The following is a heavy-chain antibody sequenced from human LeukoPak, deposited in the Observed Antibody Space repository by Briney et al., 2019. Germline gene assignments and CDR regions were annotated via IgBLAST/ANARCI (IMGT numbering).Heavy chain of an antibody. Sequence: GGSLRLSCEASGFTFSAYAMTCVRQAPGKGLEWVSSIGSDNKPHYSESVKGRFAISRDNSKNTLYLQMNSLRAEDTAVYYCARDQIAAAGPFDYWGQGTLVTVSS. CDR3: ARDQIAAAGPFDY. J-gene: IGHJ4*02. D-gene: IGHD6-13*01. CDR2: IGSDNKP. V-gene: IGHV3-23*01. CDR1: GFTFSAYA.